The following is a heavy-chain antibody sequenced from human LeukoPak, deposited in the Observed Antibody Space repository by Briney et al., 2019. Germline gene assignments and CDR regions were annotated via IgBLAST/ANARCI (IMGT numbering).Heavy chain of an antibody. D-gene: IGHD2-2*01. CDR3: ARARKYQLLYCGMDV. Sequence: ASVKVSCKASGGTFSSYAINWVRQAPGQGLEWMGGIIPIFGTANYAQKFQGRVTITADKSTSTAYMELSSLRSEDTAVYYCARARKYQLLYCGMDVWGKGTTVTVSS. V-gene: IGHV1-69*06. CDR2: IIPIFGTA. J-gene: IGHJ6*04. CDR1: GGTFSSYA.